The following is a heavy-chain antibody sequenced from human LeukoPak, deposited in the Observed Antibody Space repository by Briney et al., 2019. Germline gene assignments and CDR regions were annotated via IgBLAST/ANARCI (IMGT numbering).Heavy chain of an antibody. CDR2: FSGSGGST. CDR3: AKDLGMQVWFPL. J-gene: IGHJ4*02. D-gene: IGHD5-18*01. Sequence: GGSLRLSCAASGFTFSTYAMSWVRQAPGKGLEWVSSFSGSGGSTYYADSVKGRFTISRDNSKITLYLQMNSLRAEDTAVYYCAKDLGMQVWFPLWGQGTLVTVSS. V-gene: IGHV3-23*01. CDR1: GFTFSTYA.